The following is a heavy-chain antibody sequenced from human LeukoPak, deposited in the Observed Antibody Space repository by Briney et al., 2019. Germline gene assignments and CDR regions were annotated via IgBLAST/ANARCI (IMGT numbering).Heavy chain of an antibody. CDR3: AKDMEEYYYDSSGSPFD. Sequence: PGGSLRLSCAASGFTFSSYSMNWVRQAPGKGLEWVSSISSSSSYIYYADSVKGRFTISRGNAKNSLYLQMNSLRAEDTAVYYCAKDMEEYYYDSSGSPFDWGQGTLVTVSS. D-gene: IGHD3-22*01. CDR2: ISSSSSYI. V-gene: IGHV3-21*01. J-gene: IGHJ4*02. CDR1: GFTFSSYS.